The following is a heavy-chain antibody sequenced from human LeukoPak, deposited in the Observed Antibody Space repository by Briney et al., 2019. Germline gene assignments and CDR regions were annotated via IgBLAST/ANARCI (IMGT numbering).Heavy chain of an antibody. CDR3: AIIQLWLYGAFEI. CDR2: INPNSGGT. D-gene: IGHD5-18*01. Sequence: GASVKVSCKASGYTFTGYYMHWVRQAPGQGLEWMGWINPNSGGTNYAQKFQGRVTMTRDTSISTAYMELSRLRSDDTAVYYCAIIQLWLYGAFEIWGQGTMVTVSS. J-gene: IGHJ3*02. V-gene: IGHV1-2*02. CDR1: GYTFTGYY.